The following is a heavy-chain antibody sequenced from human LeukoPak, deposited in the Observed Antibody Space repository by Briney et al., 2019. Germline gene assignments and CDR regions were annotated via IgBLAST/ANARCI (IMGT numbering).Heavy chain of an antibody. CDR3: ARGTMVRGVLKGPLDY. Sequence: SVKVSCKASGGTFSSYAISRVRQAPGQGLEWMGGITPIFGTANCAQKFQGRVTITADESTSTAYMELSSLRSEDTAVYYCARGTMVRGVLKGPLDYWGQGTLVTVSS. J-gene: IGHJ4*02. D-gene: IGHD3-10*01. CDR1: GGTFSSYA. V-gene: IGHV1-69*13. CDR2: ITPIFGTA.